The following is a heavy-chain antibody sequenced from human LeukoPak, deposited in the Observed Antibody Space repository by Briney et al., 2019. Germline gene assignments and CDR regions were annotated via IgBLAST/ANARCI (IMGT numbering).Heavy chain of an antibody. J-gene: IGHJ4*02. CDR1: GCSISSSSYY. Sequence: SETLSLTCTVSGCSISSSSYYWGWIRQPPGKGLEWIGSIYYSGSPYYNPSLKSRVTISVDTSKNQFSLKLSSVTAADTAVYYCASLAMIVVGTAPGYWGQGTLVTVSS. CDR3: ASLAMIVVGTAPGY. CDR2: IYYSGSP. D-gene: IGHD3-22*01. V-gene: IGHV4-39*01.